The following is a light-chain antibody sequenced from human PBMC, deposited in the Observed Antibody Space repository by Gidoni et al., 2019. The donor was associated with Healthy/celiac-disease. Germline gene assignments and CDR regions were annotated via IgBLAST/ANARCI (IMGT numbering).Light chain of an antibody. CDR3: QQYNNWPQT. Sequence: EIVLTQSPATLSVSPGESATLSCRASQSVSSNLAWYQQKPGQAPRLLIYGASTRATGIPARFSGSGSVTEFTLTISSLQSEDFAVYYCQQYNNWPQTFGQGTKVEIK. CDR2: GAS. V-gene: IGKV3-15*01. J-gene: IGKJ1*01. CDR1: QSVSSN.